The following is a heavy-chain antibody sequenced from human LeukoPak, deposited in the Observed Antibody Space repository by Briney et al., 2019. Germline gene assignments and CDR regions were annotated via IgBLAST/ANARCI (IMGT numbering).Heavy chain of an antibody. D-gene: IGHD5-12*01. CDR1: GRPFSSSI. CDR2: MSFDGSQ. V-gene: IGHV3-30*03. J-gene: IGHJ3*02. Sequence: PGGSLRLSCALSGRPFSSSIMHWVRQAPGKGLEWVAGMSFDGSQYYVESVKGRFTISRDNSGNTVYLHMTSLRPKDTAVYFCAREGHTSGFCGAFDIWGQGTTVTISS. CDR3: AREGHTSGFCGAFDI.